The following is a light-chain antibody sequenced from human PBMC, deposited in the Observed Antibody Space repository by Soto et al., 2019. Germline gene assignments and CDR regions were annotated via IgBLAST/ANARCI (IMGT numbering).Light chain of an antibody. CDR3: QQYSNWPPEIT. J-gene: IGKJ5*01. CDR1: ETISTN. V-gene: IGKV3-15*01. Sequence: EIVLTQSPATLSVSPGERATLSCRATETISTNLAWFQRKPGQPPRLLIYGSSIRATGVPDRFSGSGSGTEFTLIISSLQSEDVALYYCQQYSNWPPEITFGQGTRLEIK. CDR2: GSS.